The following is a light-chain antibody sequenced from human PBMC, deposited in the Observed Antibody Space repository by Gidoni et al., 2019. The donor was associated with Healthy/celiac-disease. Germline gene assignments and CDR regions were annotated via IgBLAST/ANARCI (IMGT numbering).Light chain of an antibody. Sequence: DIQMTQCPSSLSVSVGDRVTITCRASQSISSYLNWYQQKPGKAPKLLIYAASSLQSGVPSRFSGSGPGTDFTLTISSLQPEDFATYYCQQSYSTSWTFGQGTKVEIK. J-gene: IGKJ1*01. CDR1: QSISSY. CDR3: QQSYSTSWT. CDR2: AAS. V-gene: IGKV1-39*01.